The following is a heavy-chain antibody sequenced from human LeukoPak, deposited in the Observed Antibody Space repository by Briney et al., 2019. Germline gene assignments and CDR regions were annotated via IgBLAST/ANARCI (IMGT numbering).Heavy chain of an antibody. D-gene: IGHD3-16*01. V-gene: IGHV3-53*01. J-gene: IGHJ6*02. CDR3: ARGGGLDV. Sequence: GGSLRLSCVASGFPFSSYWMTWVRQAPGKGLEWVSVIYNNANTYYADSVKGRFTISRDISKNTLYLQMNSLRAEDTAVYFCARGGGLDVWGQGATVTVSS. CDR1: GFPFSSYW. CDR2: IYNNANT.